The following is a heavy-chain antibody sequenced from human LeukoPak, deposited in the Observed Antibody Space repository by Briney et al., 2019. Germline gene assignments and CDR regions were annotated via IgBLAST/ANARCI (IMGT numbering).Heavy chain of an antibody. CDR2: ISSSSSYI. V-gene: IGHV3-21*01. CDR1: GFTFSSYS. CDR3: ARDTGGSSHFDY. J-gene: IGHJ4*02. Sequence: PGGSLRLSCAASGFTFSSYSMNWVRQAPGKGLEWVSSISSSSSYIYYADSVKGRFTISRDNAKNSLYLQMNSLRAEDTAVYYCARDTGGSSHFDYWGQGTLVTVSS. D-gene: IGHD1-26*01.